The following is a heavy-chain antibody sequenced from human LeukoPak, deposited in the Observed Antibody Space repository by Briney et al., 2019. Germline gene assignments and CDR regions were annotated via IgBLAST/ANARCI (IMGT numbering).Heavy chain of an antibody. CDR1: GGSISSSSYY. CDR3: ARPSIDYGDYVHYFDY. CDR2: IYYSGST. J-gene: IGHJ4*02. V-gene: IGHV4-39*01. D-gene: IGHD4-17*01. Sequence: PSETLSLTCTVSGGSISSSSYYWGWLRQPPGKGLEWIGSIYYSGSTYYNPSLKSRVTISVDTSKNQFPLKLSSVTAADTAVYYCARPSIDYGDYVHYFDYWGQGTLVTVSS.